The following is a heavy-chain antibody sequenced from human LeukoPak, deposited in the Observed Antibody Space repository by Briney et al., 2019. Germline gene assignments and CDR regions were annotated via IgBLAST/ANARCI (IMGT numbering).Heavy chain of an antibody. CDR3: AKPLYGSGSFYHLDV. CDR1: GFTFSTYN. CDR2: ITNNLNTI. D-gene: IGHD3-10*01. Sequence: GGSLRLSCAASGFTFSTYNMNWVRQAPGKGLEWLAYITNNLNTIYYADSVKGRFTISRDNAKNSLYLQMNSLRAEDTAVYYCAKPLYGSGSFYHLDVWSQGTTVTVSS. V-gene: IGHV3-48*04. J-gene: IGHJ6*02.